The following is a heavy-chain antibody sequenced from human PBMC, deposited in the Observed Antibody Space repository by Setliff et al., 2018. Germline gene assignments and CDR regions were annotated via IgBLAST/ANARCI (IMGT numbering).Heavy chain of an antibody. J-gene: IGHJ6*02. CDR3: AREDGTYYNFWSGYSTTPYYGMDV. CDR2: IIPIFGTA. Sequence: GASVKVSCKASGGTFSSYAISWVRQAPGQGLEWMGGIIPIFGTANYAQKFQGRVTITADESTSTAYMELSSLRSEDTAVYYCAREDGTYYNFWSGYSTTPYYGMDVWGQGTTVTV. CDR1: GGTFSSYA. D-gene: IGHD3-3*01. V-gene: IGHV1-69*13.